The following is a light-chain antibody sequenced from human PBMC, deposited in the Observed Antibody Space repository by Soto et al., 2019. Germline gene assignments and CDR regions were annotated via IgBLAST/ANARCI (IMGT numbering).Light chain of an antibody. Sequence: QSVLTQSPSASGTPGQRVSISCSGSTSNIGTNTVSWYQHVPGTAPKLLIYSNDQRPSAVPGRFSGSKSGTSASLAISGLLSEDEADYYCNSYAGNNNWVFGGGTKLTVL. CDR2: SND. CDR3: NSYAGNNNWV. CDR1: TSNIGTNT. V-gene: IGLV1-44*01. J-gene: IGLJ3*02.